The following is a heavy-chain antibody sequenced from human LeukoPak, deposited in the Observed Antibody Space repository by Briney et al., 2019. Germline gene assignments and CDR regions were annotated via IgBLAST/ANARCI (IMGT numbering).Heavy chain of an antibody. CDR1: GGSISSSNW. Sequence: PSETLSLTCAVSGGSISSSNWWSWVRQPPGKGLEWIGEIYHSGSTNYNPSLKSRVTISVDTSKNQFSLKLSSVTAADTAVYYCARVSGTWFDPWGQGTLATVSS. V-gene: IGHV4-4*02. D-gene: IGHD1-26*01. J-gene: IGHJ5*02. CDR2: IYHSGST. CDR3: ARVSGTWFDP.